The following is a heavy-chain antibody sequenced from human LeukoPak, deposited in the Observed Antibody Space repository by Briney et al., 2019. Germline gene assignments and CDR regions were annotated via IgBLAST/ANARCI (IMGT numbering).Heavy chain of an antibody. V-gene: IGHV3-23*01. D-gene: IGHD6-19*01. Sequence: PGGSLRLSCATSGFSFSSYAMSWVRQAPGKGLEWVSAITGSGAFTDYADSVKGRFTISRDNSKNTLYLQMNSLRAEDTALYYCAKRSAESSGYFDSWGQGTLVTVSS. CDR3: AKRSAESSGYFDS. J-gene: IGHJ4*02. CDR2: ITGSGAFT. CDR1: GFSFSSYA.